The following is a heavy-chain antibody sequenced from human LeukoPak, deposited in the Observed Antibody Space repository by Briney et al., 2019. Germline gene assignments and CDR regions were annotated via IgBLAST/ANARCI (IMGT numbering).Heavy chain of an antibody. D-gene: IGHD2-2*01. J-gene: IGHJ4*02. V-gene: IGHV4-59*08. CDR2: IYYTGST. Sequence: PSETLSLTCTVSGGSISSYYWSWIRQTPGKGLEWIGYIYYTGSTNYNPSLKSRVTISVDTSRNHLSLKLTSVSAGDTAVYYCASDARPLNFDYWGQGTLVTVSS. CDR1: GGSISSYY. CDR3: ASDARPLNFDY.